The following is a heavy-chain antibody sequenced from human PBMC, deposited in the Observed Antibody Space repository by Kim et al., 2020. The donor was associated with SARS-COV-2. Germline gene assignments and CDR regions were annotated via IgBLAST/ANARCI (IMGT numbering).Heavy chain of an antibody. V-gene: IGHV3-15*01. D-gene: IGHD3-10*01. CDR3: TTEDYYGSGRGYYYYGMDV. CDR2: IKSKTDGGTT. Sequence: GGSLRLSCAASGFTFSNAWMSWVRQAPGKGLEWVGRIKSKTDGGTTDYAAPVKGRFTISRDDSKNTLYLQMNSLKTEDAAVYYCTTEDYYGSGRGYYYYGMDVWGQGTTVTVSS. CDR1: GFTFSNAW. J-gene: IGHJ6*02.